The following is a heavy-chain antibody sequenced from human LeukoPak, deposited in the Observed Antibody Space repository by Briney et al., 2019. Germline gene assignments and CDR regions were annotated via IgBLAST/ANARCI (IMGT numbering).Heavy chain of an antibody. Sequence: ASVKVSCRASGYSVTSYGIGGVRQAPGQGLEWMGCSSAYNGNTNYAQKLQGRVTMTTDTSTSTAYMELRSLRSDGTAVYYCARDPETYCSGGSCYSGVWGQGTTVTVSS. J-gene: IGHJ6*02. CDR1: GYSVTSYG. V-gene: IGHV1-18*01. D-gene: IGHD2-15*01. CDR3: ARDPETYCSGGSCYSGV. CDR2: SSAYNGNT.